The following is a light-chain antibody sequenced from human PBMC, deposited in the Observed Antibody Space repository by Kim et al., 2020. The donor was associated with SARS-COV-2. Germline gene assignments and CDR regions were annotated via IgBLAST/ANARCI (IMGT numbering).Light chain of an antibody. CDR2: DAS. CDR1: QSVNSD. Sequence: ETVMTQSPATLSVSPGERATLSCRASQSVNSDLAWYQQKPDQAPRLLIYDASTRATGIPARFSGSGSGTDFTLTISSLQSEDFAVYYCQQYNNWPRTFGQGTKVDIK. CDR3: QQYNNWPRT. V-gene: IGKV3-15*01. J-gene: IGKJ1*01.